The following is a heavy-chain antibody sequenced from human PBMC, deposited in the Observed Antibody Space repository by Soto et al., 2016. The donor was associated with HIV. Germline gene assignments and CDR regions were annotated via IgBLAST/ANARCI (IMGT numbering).Heavy chain of an antibody. CDR1: GGTFNSYT. CDR3: ARGYSSGWASWFDP. D-gene: IGHD6-19*01. V-gene: IGHV1-69*05. Sequence: QVQLVQSGAEVKKPGSSVKVSCKASGGTFNSYTISWVRQAPGQGLEWMGGIIPIFGTANYAQKFQGRVTITRNTSISTAYLELSSLRSEDTAIYYCARGYSSGWASWFDPWGQGTLVTVSS. CDR2: IIPIFGTA. J-gene: IGHJ5*02.